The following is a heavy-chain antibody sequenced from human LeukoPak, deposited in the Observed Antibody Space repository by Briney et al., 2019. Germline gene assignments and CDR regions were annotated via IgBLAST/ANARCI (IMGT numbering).Heavy chain of an antibody. CDR2: ISGTSSYI. CDR1: GFTFSSYS. CDR3: AQNSVGGSYYPIDY. J-gene: IGHJ4*02. D-gene: IGHD1-26*01. V-gene: IGHV3-21*04. Sequence: GGSLRLSCAASGFTFSSYSMNWVRQAPGKGLEWVSFISGTSSYIYYADSVKGRFTISRDNSKNTLYLQMNSLRDEDTAIYSCAQNSVGGSYYPIDYWGQGTLVTVSS.